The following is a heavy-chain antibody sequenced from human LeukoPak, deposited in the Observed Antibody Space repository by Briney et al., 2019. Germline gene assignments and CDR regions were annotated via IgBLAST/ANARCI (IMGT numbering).Heavy chain of an antibody. D-gene: IGHD6-6*01. CDR3: AKGSSSSGNYFDY. V-gene: IGHV3-30*18. CDR1: GFTFSSYG. Sequence: GGSLRLSCAASGFTFSSYGMHWVRQAPGKGLEWVAVISYDGSNKYYADSVKGRFTISRDNSKNTLYLQMNSLRAEDTAVYYCAKGSSSSGNYFDYWGQGTLVTVSS. CDR2: ISYDGSNK. J-gene: IGHJ4*02.